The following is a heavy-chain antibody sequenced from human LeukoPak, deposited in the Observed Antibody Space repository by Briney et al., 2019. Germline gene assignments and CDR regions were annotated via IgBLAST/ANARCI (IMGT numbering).Heavy chain of an antibody. V-gene: IGHV3-23*01. Sequence: GGSLRLSCIASGFTFSTYTMSWVRQAPGEGLKWVSGIVVSGDTHYADSVKGRFTISRDNSKNTLYLQMNSLGADDTAVYYCAKDRIYADGLWDFDYWGQGTLVTVSS. J-gene: IGHJ4*02. CDR3: AKDRIYADGLWDFDY. CDR1: GFTFSTYT. D-gene: IGHD3-10*01. CDR2: IVVSGDT.